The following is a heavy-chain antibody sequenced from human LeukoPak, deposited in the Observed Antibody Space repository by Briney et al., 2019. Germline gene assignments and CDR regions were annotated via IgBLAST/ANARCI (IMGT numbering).Heavy chain of an antibody. Sequence: GGSLRLSCAASGFTFSGYSMNWVRQAPGKGLEWVSHITASGTAMFYADSVKGRFTISRDNAKNSLYLQMNSLRDEDTAVYYCARRGDGGRSFDYWGQGTLVTVSS. CDR3: ARRGDGGRSFDY. V-gene: IGHV3-48*02. D-gene: IGHD4-23*01. CDR2: ITASGTAM. J-gene: IGHJ4*02. CDR1: GFTFSGYS.